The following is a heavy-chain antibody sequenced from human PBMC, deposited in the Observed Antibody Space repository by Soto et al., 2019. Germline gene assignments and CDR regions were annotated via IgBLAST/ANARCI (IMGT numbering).Heavy chain of an antibody. CDR3: ARAGGLGAVAADY. V-gene: IGHV4-30-2*01. J-gene: IGHJ4*02. CDR1: GGSISSGGYS. CDR2: IYHSGST. Sequence: QLQLQESGSGLVKPSQTLSLTCAGSGGSISSGGYSWSWIRQPPGQGLVWIGYIYHSGSTYYNPSLKSRVTISVDRSKNQFSLKLSSVTAADTAVYYCARAGGLGAVAADYWGQGTLVTVSS. D-gene: IGHD6-19*01.